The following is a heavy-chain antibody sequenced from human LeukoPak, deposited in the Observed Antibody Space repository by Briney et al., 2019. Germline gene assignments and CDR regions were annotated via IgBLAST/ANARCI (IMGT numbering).Heavy chain of an antibody. CDR2: INHSGST. CDR3: ARGFVVVPAAMPGYYFDY. CDR1: GGSFSGYY. J-gene: IGHJ4*02. D-gene: IGHD2-2*01. V-gene: IGHV4-34*01. Sequence: SETLSLTCAVYGGSFSGYYWSWIRQPPGKGLEWIGEINHSGSTNYNPSLKSRVTISVDTSKNQFSLELSSVTAADTAVYYCARGFVVVPAAMPGYYFDYWGQGTLVTVSS.